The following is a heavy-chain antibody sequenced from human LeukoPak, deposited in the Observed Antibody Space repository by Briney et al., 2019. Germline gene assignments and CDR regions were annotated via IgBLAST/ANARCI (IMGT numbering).Heavy chain of an antibody. D-gene: IGHD2-21*02. CDR3: AGERNCGGDCYQGSWFDP. CDR2: ITSSGGIT. Sequence: HPGGSLRLSCAASGFTFNSHEMHWVRQAPGKGLEWVSYITSSGGITYYADSVKGRFTVPRDNAKNSLFLQMNSLRAEDTAIYYCAGERNCGGDCYQGSWFDPWGQGTLVTVSS. V-gene: IGHV3-48*03. CDR1: GFTFNSHE. J-gene: IGHJ5*02.